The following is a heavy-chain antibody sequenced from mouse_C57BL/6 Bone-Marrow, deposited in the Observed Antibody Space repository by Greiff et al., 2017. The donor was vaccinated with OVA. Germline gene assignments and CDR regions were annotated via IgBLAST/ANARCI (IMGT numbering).Heavy chain of an antibody. CDR2: IDPSDSET. J-gene: IGHJ4*01. V-gene: IGHV1-52*01. CDR1: GYTFTSYW. D-gene: IGHD2-1*01. CDR3: ARAFYQYYYAMDY. Sequence: VKLQQPGAELVRPGSSVKLSCKASGYTFTSYWMHWVKQRPIQGLEWIGNIDPSDSETHYNQKFKDKATLTVDKSSSTAYMQLSSLTSEDSAVYYCARAFYQYYYAMDYWGQGTSVTVSS.